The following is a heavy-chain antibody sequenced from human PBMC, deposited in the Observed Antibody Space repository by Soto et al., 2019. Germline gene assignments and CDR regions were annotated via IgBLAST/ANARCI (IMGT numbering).Heavy chain of an antibody. D-gene: IGHD3-9*01. CDR2: IKSETDGGTA. J-gene: IGHJ4*02. V-gene: IGHV3-15*01. Sequence: EVQLVQSGGGLVKPGGSLRLSCAACGFDLSHPWMTWIRQAAGKGLEWVGRIKSETDGGTADYAAPVKGRITISRDDSKNTVYLQMNSLKTEDTAVYYCTTGIYYDLLTGYHDVAYWGQGTLVTVSS. CDR1: GFDLSHPW. CDR3: TTGIYYDLLTGYHDVAY.